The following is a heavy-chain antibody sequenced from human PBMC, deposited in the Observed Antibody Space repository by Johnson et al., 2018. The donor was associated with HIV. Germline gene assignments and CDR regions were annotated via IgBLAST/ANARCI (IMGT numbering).Heavy chain of an antibody. D-gene: IGHD5/OR15-5a*01. CDR2: ISSSGSTI. J-gene: IGHJ3*02. CDR1: GFTFSSYA. Sequence: VQLVESGGGVVQPGRSLRLSCAASGFTFSSYAMHWIRQAPGKGLEWVSYISSSGSTIYYADSVKGRFTISRDNAKNSLYLQMNSLRAEDTAVYYCAKVLTPLRFGAFDIWGQGTMVTVSS. V-gene: IGHV3-48*03. CDR3: AKVLTPLRFGAFDI.